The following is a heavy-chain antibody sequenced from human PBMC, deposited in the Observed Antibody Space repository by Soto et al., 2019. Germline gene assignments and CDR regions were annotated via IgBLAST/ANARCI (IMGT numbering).Heavy chain of an antibody. V-gene: IGHV3-30-3*01. CDR1: GFTFSSYA. J-gene: IGHJ4*02. CDR2: ISYDGSNK. D-gene: IGHD3-10*01. Sequence: QVQLVESGGGVVQPGRSLRLSCAASGFTFSSYAMHWVRQAPGKGLEWVAVISYDGSNKYYADSVKGRFTISRDNSKNTLYLQMNSLRAEDTAVYYCARDPPITMVRGVILGVDYWGQGTLVTVS. CDR3: ARDPPITMVRGVILGVDY.